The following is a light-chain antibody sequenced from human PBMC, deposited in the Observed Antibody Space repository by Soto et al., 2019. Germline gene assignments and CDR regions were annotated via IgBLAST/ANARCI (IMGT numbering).Light chain of an antibody. CDR1: QGIRSY. CDR3: LQHNAHPWT. Sequence: DIPLTQSPSFLSASVGDRITITCRASQGIRSYLVWYQQRPGTAPKVLISRASRLHTGVPSRVSGSGSGTEFTLTITSLEPEDFATYYCLQHNAHPWTFGQGTKVEI. V-gene: IGKV1-9*01. J-gene: IGKJ1*01. CDR2: RAS.